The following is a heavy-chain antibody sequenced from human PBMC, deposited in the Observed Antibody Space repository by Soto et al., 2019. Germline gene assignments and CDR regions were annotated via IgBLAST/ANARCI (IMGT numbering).Heavy chain of an antibody. CDR3: ARLQQLDRAFDI. D-gene: IGHD6-13*01. CDR2: VDYSGTA. Sequence: PSETLSLTCTVSGGSISNFYWSWIRQPPGKGLEWIGYVDYSGTANYNPPLKSRVTISVDTSKNQFSLKLSSVTAADTAVYYCARLQQLDRAFDIWGQGTMVTVSS. V-gene: IGHV4-59*08. CDR1: GGSISNFY. J-gene: IGHJ3*02.